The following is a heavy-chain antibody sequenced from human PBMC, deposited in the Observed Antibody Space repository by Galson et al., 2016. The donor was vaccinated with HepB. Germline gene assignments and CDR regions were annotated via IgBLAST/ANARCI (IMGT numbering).Heavy chain of an antibody. V-gene: IGHV3-33*06. Sequence: SLRLSCAASGFIFSSYGVHWVRQAPGKGLDWVSVIWYDGAYKYYADSVKGRFTISRDNSRNTLYLQMNSLRDEDTAVYFCAKDRTGGCDAFDIWGQGTMVTVSS. CDR2: IWYDGAYK. J-gene: IGHJ3*02. CDR3: AKDRTGGCDAFDI. CDR1: GFIFSSYG. D-gene: IGHD6-25*01.